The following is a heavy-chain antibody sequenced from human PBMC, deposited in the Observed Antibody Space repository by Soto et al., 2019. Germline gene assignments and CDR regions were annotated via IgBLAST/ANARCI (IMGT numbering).Heavy chain of an antibody. CDR1: GGSISSGGYY. V-gene: IGHV4-39*01. J-gene: IGHJ5*02. Sequence: TSETLSLTCTVSGGSISSGGYYWSWIRQHPGKGLEWIGYIYYSGSTYYNPSLKSRVTISVDTSKNQFSLKLSSVTAADTAVYYCARPQGYCSSTSCYEGDNWFDPWGQGTLVTVSS. CDR2: IYYSGST. CDR3: ARPQGYCSSTSCYEGDNWFDP. D-gene: IGHD2-2*01.